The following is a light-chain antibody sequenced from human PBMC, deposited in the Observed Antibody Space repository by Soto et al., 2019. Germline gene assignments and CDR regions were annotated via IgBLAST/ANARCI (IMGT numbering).Light chain of an antibody. CDR3: AAWDGSHWV. CDR2: RNN. CDR1: SSNIGSNY. J-gene: IGLJ3*02. Sequence: QSVLTQPPSASGTPGQRVTISCSGSSSNIGSNYVYWYHQLPGTAPKLVIYRNNQRPSGVPDRISGSKSGTSASLAISGLRSEDEADYYCAAWDGSHWVFGGGTKLTVL. V-gene: IGLV1-47*01.